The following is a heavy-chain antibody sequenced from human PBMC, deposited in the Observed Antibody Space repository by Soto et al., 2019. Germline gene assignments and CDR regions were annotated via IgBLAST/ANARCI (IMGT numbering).Heavy chain of an antibody. D-gene: IGHD6-19*01. Sequence: SGFTFSDYYMSWIRQAPGKGLEWVSYISSSGSTIYYADSVKGRFTISRDNAKNSLYLQMNSLRAEDTAVYYCARVAVAGRPAVDYWGQGTLVTVSS. CDR2: ISSSGSTI. CDR1: GFTFSDYY. V-gene: IGHV3-11*04. J-gene: IGHJ4*02. CDR3: ARVAVAGRPAVDY.